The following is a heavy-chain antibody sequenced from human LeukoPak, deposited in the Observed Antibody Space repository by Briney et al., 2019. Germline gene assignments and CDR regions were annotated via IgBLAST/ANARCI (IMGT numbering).Heavy chain of an antibody. Sequence: GGSLRLSCAASGFTFSSYGMHWVRQAPGKGLEWVAVISYDGSNKYYADSVKGRFTISRDNSKNTLYLQMNSLRAEDTAVYYCAKDRGYSSGWYPKYTFDYWGQGTLVTVSS. D-gene: IGHD6-19*01. J-gene: IGHJ4*02. V-gene: IGHV3-30*18. CDR1: GFTFSSYG. CDR2: ISYDGSNK. CDR3: AKDRGYSSGWYPKYTFDY.